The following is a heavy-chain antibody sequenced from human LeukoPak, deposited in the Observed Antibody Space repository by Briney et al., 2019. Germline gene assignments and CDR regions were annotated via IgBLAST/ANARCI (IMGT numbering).Heavy chain of an antibody. CDR3: ARPVPYYYGSGRSYYFDY. Sequence: PSETLSLTCTVSGGSISSYYWNWIRQPPGKGLEWIGYIYYSGSTYYNPSLKSRVTISVDTSKNQFSLKLSSVTAADTAVYYCARPVPYYYGSGRSYYFDYWGQGTLVTVSS. CDR1: GGSISSYY. V-gene: IGHV4-59*08. D-gene: IGHD3-10*01. CDR2: IYYSGST. J-gene: IGHJ4*02.